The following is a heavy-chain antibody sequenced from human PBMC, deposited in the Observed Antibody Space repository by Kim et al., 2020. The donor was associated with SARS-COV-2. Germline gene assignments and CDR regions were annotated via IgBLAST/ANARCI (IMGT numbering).Heavy chain of an antibody. CDR3: AKGYNYGFEGNV. J-gene: IGHJ6*02. Sequence: ASVKVSCKASGYTFTHYFIHWVRQAPGQGLEWMGRINPNSGGTDSAQKFQGRVTMTRDTSISTVYLELNRLTDDDAAVYYCAKGYNYGFEGNVWGQGTTVSVSS. V-gene: IGHV1-2*02. CDR1: GYTFTHYF. CDR2: INPNSGGT. D-gene: IGHD3-10*01.